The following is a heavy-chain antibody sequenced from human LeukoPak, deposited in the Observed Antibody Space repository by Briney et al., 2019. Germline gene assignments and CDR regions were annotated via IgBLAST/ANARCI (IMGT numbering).Heavy chain of an antibody. V-gene: IGHV1-18*04. CDR2: ISAYNGNT. CDR3: ARAEPGYSSGWFSVY. CDR1: GYTFTGYY. D-gene: IGHD6-19*01. J-gene: IGHJ4*02. Sequence: ASVKVSCKASGYTFTGYYMHWVRQAPGQGLEWMGWISAYNGNTNYAQKLQGRVTMATDTSTSTAYMELRSLRSDDTAVYYCARAEPGYSSGWFSVYWGQGTLVTVSS.